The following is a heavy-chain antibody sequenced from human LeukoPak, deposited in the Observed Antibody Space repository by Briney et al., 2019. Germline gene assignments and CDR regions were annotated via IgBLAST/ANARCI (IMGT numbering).Heavy chain of an antibody. J-gene: IGHJ4*02. Sequence: GGSLRLSCAGSGFTFSNYAMSWVRQAPGKGLEWVSTISGSGGSMYFADSVKGRFTISRDNSKNTLYLQMNSLRAEDTAVYYCAKDSCSGGSCYTRSSDYWGQGTLVTVSS. CDR2: ISGSGGSM. D-gene: IGHD2-15*01. CDR3: AKDSCSGGSCYTRSSDY. V-gene: IGHV3-23*01. CDR1: GFTFSNYA.